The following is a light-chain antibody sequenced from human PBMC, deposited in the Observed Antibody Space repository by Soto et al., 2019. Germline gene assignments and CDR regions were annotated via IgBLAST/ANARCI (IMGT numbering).Light chain of an antibody. Sequence: EIVLTQSPATLSLSPVERATLSFRASQSVSSYLAWYQQKPGQAPRLLIYDASNRATGIPRRFSGSGSGTDFTLTISSLEPEDFAVYYCQQRSNRFGGGTKVDIK. CDR2: DAS. CDR1: QSVSSY. CDR3: QQRSNR. J-gene: IGKJ4*01. V-gene: IGKV3-11*01.